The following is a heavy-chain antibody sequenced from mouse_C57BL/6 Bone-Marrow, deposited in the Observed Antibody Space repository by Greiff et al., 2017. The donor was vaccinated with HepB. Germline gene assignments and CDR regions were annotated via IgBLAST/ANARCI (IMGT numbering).Heavy chain of an antibody. D-gene: IGHD1-1*01. CDR1: GYTFTSYG. CDR3: VTFTTVVASMDY. V-gene: IGHV1-81*01. Sequence: QVQLQQSGAELARPGASVKLSCKASGYTFTSYGISWVKQRTGQGLEWIGEIDPRSGNTYYNEKFKGKATLTADKSSSTAYMELRSLTSEDSAVYFCVTFTTVVASMDYWGQGTSVTVSS. J-gene: IGHJ4*01. CDR2: IDPRSGNT.